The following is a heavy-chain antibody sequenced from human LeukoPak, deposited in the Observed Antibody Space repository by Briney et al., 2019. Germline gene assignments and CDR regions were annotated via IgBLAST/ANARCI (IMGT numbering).Heavy chain of an antibody. CDR1: SGSISTSNYY. V-gene: IGHV4-39*07. D-gene: IGHD6-13*01. CDR2: IFYSGST. Sequence: SETLSLTCTVSSGSISTSNYYWGWVRQPPGKALEWIGNIFYSGSTYYSPSLKSRVTISVDTSKNQFSLKLSSVTAADTAVYYCAGGRGSSSWYETQLWGQGTLVTVSS. J-gene: IGHJ4*02. CDR3: AGGRGSSSWYETQL.